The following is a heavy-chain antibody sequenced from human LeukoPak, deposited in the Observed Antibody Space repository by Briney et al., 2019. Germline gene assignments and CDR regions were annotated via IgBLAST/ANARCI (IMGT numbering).Heavy chain of an antibody. J-gene: IGHJ4*02. Sequence: MPSETLSLTCAVYGGSFSGYHWSWIRQPPGKGLEWIAEINHSGSTNYNPSLKSRVTISVDTSKNQFSLKLSSVTAADTAVYYCARGRRVYDSSGYYLDYWGQGTLVTVSS. CDR2: INHSGST. V-gene: IGHV4-34*01. CDR1: GGSFSGYH. CDR3: ARGRRVYDSSGYYLDY. D-gene: IGHD3-22*01.